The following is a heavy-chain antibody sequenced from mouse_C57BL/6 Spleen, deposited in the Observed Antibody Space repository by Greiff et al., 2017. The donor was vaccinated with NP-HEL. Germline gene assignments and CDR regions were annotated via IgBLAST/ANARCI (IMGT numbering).Heavy chain of an antibody. CDR1: GFTFTDYY. CDR3: ARGYYGSSYDYYAMDY. Sequence: EVMLVESGGGLVQPGGSLSLSCAASGFTFTDYYMSWVRQPPGKALEWLGFIRNKANGYTTEYSASVKGRFTISRDNSQSILYLQMNALRAEDSATYYCARGYYGSSYDYYAMDYWGQGTSVTVSS. J-gene: IGHJ4*01. CDR2: IRNKANGYTT. V-gene: IGHV7-3*01. D-gene: IGHD1-1*01.